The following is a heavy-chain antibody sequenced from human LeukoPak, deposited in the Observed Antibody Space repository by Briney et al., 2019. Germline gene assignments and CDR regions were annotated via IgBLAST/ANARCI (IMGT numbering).Heavy chain of an antibody. Sequence: ASVKVSCKASGYTFTGYYMHWVRQAPGQGLEWMGWINPNSGGTNYAQKFQGRVTMTRDTSISTAYMELSRLRSDDTAVYYCARPLHGSPDNGFSWFDPWGQGTLVTVSA. V-gene: IGHV1-2*02. CDR1: GYTFTGYY. CDR2: INPNSGGT. J-gene: IGHJ5*02. CDR3: ARPLHGSPDNGFSWFDP. D-gene: IGHD1-1*01.